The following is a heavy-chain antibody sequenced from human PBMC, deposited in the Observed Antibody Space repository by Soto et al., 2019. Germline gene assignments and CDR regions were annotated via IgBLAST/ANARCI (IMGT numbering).Heavy chain of an antibody. CDR2: IKQDGSEK. D-gene: IGHD3-3*01. CDR3: ARTFTADFWSGYYRYYYYYMDV. V-gene: IGHV3-7*01. J-gene: IGHJ6*03. CDR1: GLTLSSSC. Sequence: GGSLILSCAASGLTLSSSCMTWVRQAPGKGLEWVANIKQDGSEKLYVDSVKGRFTISRDNAKNSLYLQMNSLRVEDTAVYYCARTFTADFWSGYYRYYYYYMDVWGKGTTVTVSS.